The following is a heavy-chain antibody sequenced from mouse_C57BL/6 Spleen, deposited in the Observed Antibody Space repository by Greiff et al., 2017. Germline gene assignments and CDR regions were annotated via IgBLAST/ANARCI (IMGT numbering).Heavy chain of an antibody. D-gene: IGHD2-3*01. V-gene: IGHV1-53*01. CDR2: INPSNGGT. CDR1: GYAFSSSW. Sequence: VQLQQSGPELVKPGASVKISCKASGYAFSSSWMNWVKQRPGKGLEWIGNINPSNGGTNYNEKFKSKATLTVDKSSSTAYMQLSSLTSEDSAVYYCARWVLPYYFDYWGQGTTLTVSS. CDR3: ARWVLPYYFDY. J-gene: IGHJ2*01.